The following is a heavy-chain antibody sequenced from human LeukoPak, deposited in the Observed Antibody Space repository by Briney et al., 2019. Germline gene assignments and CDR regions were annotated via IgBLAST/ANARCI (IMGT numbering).Heavy chain of an antibody. D-gene: IGHD6-13*01. Sequence: SETPSLTCAVYGGSFSGYYWSWIRQPPGKGLEWIGEINHSGSTNYNPSLKSRVTISVDTSKNQFSLKLSSVTAADTAVYYCARGRGIAAITRVCYFDYWGQGTLVTVSS. CDR3: ARGRGIAAITRVCYFDY. CDR1: GGSFSGYY. J-gene: IGHJ4*02. V-gene: IGHV4-34*01. CDR2: INHSGST.